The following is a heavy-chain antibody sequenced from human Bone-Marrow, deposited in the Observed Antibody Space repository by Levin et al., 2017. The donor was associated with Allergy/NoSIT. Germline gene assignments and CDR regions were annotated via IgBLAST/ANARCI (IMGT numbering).Heavy chain of an antibody. J-gene: IGHJ6*02. D-gene: IGHD3-3*01. CDR3: ARHYGVVIDYYYYYGLDS. V-gene: IGHV4-34*01. CDR2: INQNGIA. CDR1: SESFSGFY. Sequence: GSLRLSCAVHSESFSGFYWHWIRQSPGKGLEWIGQINQNGIATYNPSLSSRVTMSVDTSKKQVSLRLTSVTVADTAVYYCARHYGVVIDYYYYYGLDSWGQGTTVTVSS.